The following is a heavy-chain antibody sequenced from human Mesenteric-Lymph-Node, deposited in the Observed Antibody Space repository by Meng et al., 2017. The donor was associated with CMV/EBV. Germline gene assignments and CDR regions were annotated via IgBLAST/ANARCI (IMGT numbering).Heavy chain of an antibody. CDR1: GFTFSSSW. V-gene: IGHV3-52*01. D-gene: IGHD2-2*01. CDR3: ARVWVPAAIDLQPDY. J-gene: IGHJ4*02. CDR2: MKCDGNEK. Sequence: GGSLRLSCAASGFTFSSSWMHWVCQAPEKGLEWVADMKCDGNEKEYVDSVKGRLTISRDNARNSLYVQENSLRPEDMTVYYCARVWVPAAIDLQPDYWGQGTLVTVSS.